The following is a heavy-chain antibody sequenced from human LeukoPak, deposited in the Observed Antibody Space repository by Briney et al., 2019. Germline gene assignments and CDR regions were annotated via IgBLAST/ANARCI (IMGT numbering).Heavy chain of an antibody. Sequence: SETLSLTCTVSGGSISSYYWSWIRQPPGKGLEWIGSIYYSGSTYYNPSLKSRVTISVDTSKNQFSLKLSSVTAADTAVYYCASLLTELKSVLRFLEWLPYYMDVWGKGTTVTVSS. CDR1: GGSISSYY. V-gene: IGHV4-59*05. CDR3: ASLLTELKSVLRFLEWLPYYMDV. J-gene: IGHJ6*03. D-gene: IGHD3-3*01. CDR2: IYYSGST.